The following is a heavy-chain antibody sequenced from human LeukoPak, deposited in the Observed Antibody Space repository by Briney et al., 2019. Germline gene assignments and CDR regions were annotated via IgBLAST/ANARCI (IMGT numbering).Heavy chain of an antibody. CDR2: TNGDGSDT. CDR1: GFTLSNSW. D-gene: IGHD1-1*01. J-gene: IGHJ4*02. Sequence: GGSLRLSCAASGFTLSNSWMHWVRQAPGKGLVWVSRTNGDGSDTSYADSVKGRFTISRDNAKNTLYLQMNSLRAEDTAVYYCAREGRDTTIDYWGQGTLVTVSS. CDR3: AREGRDTTIDY. V-gene: IGHV3-74*01.